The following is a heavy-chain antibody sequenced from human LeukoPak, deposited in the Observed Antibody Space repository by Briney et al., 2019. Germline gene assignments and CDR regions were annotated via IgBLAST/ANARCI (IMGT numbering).Heavy chain of an antibody. J-gene: IGHJ4*02. CDR3: ARRWGYSSSPHFDY. D-gene: IGHD6-6*01. CDR2: IYYSGST. V-gene: IGHV4-39*01. CDR1: GGSISSSSYY. Sequence: SETLSLTCTVSGGSISSSSYYWGWIRQPPGKGLEWIGSIYYSGSTYYNPSLKSRVTISVDTSKSQFSLKLSSVTAADTAVYYCARRWGYSSSPHFDYWGQGTLVTVSS.